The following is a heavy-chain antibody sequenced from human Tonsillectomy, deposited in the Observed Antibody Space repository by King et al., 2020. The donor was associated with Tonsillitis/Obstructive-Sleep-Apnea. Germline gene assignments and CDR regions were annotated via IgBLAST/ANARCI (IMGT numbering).Heavy chain of an antibody. Sequence: TLKESGPVLVKPTETLTLTCTVSGFSLSNARMGVSWIRQPPGKALEWLAHIFSNDDKSYSASLKSRLTISKDTSKSQVVLTMTNMEPVDTATYYCARMVVRPLSEIYYYYMDVWGKGTTVTVSS. CDR3: ARMVVRPLSEIYYYYMDV. CDR2: IFSNDDK. J-gene: IGHJ6*03. CDR1: GFSLSNARMG. D-gene: IGHD2-15*01. V-gene: IGHV2-26*01.